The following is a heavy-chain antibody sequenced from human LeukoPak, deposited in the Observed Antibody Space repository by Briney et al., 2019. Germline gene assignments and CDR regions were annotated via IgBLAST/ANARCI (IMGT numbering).Heavy chain of an antibody. J-gene: IGHJ4*02. D-gene: IGHD6-19*01. V-gene: IGHV3-23*01. CDR3: AKMVHTEQWLVPFDY. CDR1: GFTFSNFA. Sequence: GGSLRLSCAASGFTFSNFAMNWVRQAPGKGLEWVSTISGSGGSTYYADSVKGRFTISKDNSKNTLYLQMNSLRAEDTAVYYCAKMVHTEQWLVPFDYWGQGTLVTVSS. CDR2: ISGSGGST.